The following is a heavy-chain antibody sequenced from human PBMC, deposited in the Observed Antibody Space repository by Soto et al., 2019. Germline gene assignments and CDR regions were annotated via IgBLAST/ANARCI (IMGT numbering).Heavy chain of an antibody. V-gene: IGHV4-59*01. D-gene: IGHD3-9*01. Sequence: SETLSLTCTVSDASINSYYWSWIRQPPGKGLEWIGYIYQSGTTTYNPSLESRVTISIDTSKRQVSLKLTSVTAADTAVYYCARENLRWFDPWGPGTLVTVSS. CDR2: IYQSGTT. CDR3: ARENLRWFDP. CDR1: DASINSYY. J-gene: IGHJ5*02.